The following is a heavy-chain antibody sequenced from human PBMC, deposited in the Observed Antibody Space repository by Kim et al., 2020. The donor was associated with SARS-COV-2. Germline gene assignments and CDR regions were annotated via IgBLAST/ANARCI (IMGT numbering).Heavy chain of an antibody. Sequence: GGSLRLSCAASGFTFSNAWMSWVRQAPGKGLEWVGRIKSKTDGGTTDYAAPVKGRFTISRDDSKNTLYLQMNSLKTEDTAVYYCTTGIGSGSYLRSYSWGQGTLVTVSS. CDR3: TTGIGSGSYLRSYS. D-gene: IGHD3-10*01. CDR2: IKSKTDGGTT. CDR1: GFTFSNAW. J-gene: IGHJ4*02. V-gene: IGHV3-15*01.